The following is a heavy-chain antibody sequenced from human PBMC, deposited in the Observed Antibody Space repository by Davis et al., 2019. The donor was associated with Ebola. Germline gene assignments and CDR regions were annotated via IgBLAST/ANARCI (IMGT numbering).Heavy chain of an antibody. Sequence: GESLKISCAASGFTFSSYSMNWVRQAPGKGLEWVSYISSSSSTIYYADSVKGRFTISRDNAKNTLYLQMNSLRAEDTAVYYCARRSGYNYGYEGMDVWGKGTTVTVFS. V-gene: IGHV3-48*04. D-gene: IGHD5-18*01. CDR1: GFTFSSYS. CDR2: ISSSSSTI. J-gene: IGHJ6*04. CDR3: ARRSGYNYGYEGMDV.